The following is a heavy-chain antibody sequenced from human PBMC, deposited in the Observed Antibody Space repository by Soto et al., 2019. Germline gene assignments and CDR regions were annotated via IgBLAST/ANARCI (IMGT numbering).Heavy chain of an antibody. CDR1: GYTFTSYY. CDR2: INPSGGST. D-gene: IGHD6-19*01. CDR3: ARDSPDSSGWYGPPDY. V-gene: IGHV1-46*01. J-gene: IGHJ4*02. Sequence: ASVMVSCKASGYTFTSYYMHWVRQAPGQGLEWMGIINPSGGSTSYAQKFQGRVTMTRDTSTSTVYMELSSLRSEDTAVYYCARDSPDSSGWYGPPDYWGQGTLVTVS.